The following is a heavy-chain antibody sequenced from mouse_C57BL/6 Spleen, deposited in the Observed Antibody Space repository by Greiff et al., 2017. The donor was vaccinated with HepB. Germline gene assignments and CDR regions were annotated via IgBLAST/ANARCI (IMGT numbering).Heavy chain of an antibody. CDR2: IYPGSGST. CDR3: ATDSSGYPFAY. D-gene: IGHD3-2*02. CDR1: GYTFTSYW. Sequence: QVQLQQSGAELVKPGASVKMSCKASGYTFTSYWITWVKQRPGQGLAWIGDIYPGSGSTNYNEKFKSKATLTVDTSSSTAYMQLSSLTSEDSAVYYCATDSSGYPFAYWGQGTLVTVSA. J-gene: IGHJ3*01. V-gene: IGHV1-55*01.